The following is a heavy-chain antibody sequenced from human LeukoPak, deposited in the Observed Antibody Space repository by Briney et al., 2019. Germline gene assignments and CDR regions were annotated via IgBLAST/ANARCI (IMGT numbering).Heavy chain of an antibody. J-gene: IGHJ6*03. D-gene: IGHD2-2*01. CDR1: GYTFTSYA. CDR3: ASPYCSSTSCSKGYYYYMDV. Sequence: GASVKVSCKASGYTFTSYAMNWVRQAPGQGLEWMGGIIPIFGTANYAQKFQGRVTITTDESTSTAYMELSSLRSEDTAVYYCASPYCSSTSCSKGYYYYMDVWGKGTTVTVSS. V-gene: IGHV1-69*05. CDR2: IIPIFGTA.